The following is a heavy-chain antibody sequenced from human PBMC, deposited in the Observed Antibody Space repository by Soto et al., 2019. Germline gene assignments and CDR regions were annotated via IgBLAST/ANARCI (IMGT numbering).Heavy chain of an antibody. CDR3: ARFAKEENPKVGSWYYFDY. CDR1: GGYISSGGYF. V-gene: IGHV4-31*11. D-gene: IGHD2-21*01. Sequence: SETLSLTCAVSGGYISSGGYFWSWIRQNPGKGLEWIGNIYYSGRTYYSPSLKSRVTISVDTSKNQFSLKLSSGTAADTAVYYCARFAKEENPKVGSWYYFDYWGQGTRVTVSS. J-gene: IGHJ4*02. CDR2: IYYSGRT.